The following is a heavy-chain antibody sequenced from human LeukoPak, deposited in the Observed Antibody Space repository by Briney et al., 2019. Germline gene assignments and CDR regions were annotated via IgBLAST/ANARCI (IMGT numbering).Heavy chain of an antibody. Sequence: ASVKVSCKVSGYTFTDYYMHWVQQAPGKGLEWMGLVDPEDGETIYAEKFQGRVTMAADTSTDTAYMELSSLRSEDTAVYYCATVPPHLKGAFDIWGQGTMVTVSS. V-gene: IGHV1-69-2*01. CDR3: ATVPPHLKGAFDI. CDR2: VDPEDGET. CDR1: GYTFTDYY. J-gene: IGHJ3*02.